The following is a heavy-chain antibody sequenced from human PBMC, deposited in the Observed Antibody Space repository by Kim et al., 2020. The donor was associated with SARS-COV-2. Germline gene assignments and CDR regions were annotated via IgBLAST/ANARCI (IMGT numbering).Heavy chain of an antibody. V-gene: IGHV3-23*01. J-gene: IGHJ4*02. CDR1: GFTFSTYA. Sequence: GGSLRLSCAASGFTFSTYAMSWARQAPGKGLEWVSAINVGGGSTYYADSVKGRFTISRDNSKNTLYLQMNSLRAEDTAVYYCAHYRASLGQQLLPDGYWGQGTLVTVSS. CDR2: INVGGGST. CDR3: AHYRASLGQQLLPDGY. D-gene: IGHD6-13*01.